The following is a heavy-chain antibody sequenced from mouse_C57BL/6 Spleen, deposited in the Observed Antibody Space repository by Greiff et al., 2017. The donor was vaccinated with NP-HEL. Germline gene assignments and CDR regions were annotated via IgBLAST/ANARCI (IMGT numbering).Heavy chain of an antibody. Sequence: VQLQQPGAELVRPGASVKLSCTASGYTFTSYWMHWVKQRPGQGLEWIGVIDPSGSYTNYNQKFKGKATLTVDTSSSTAYLQLSSLTSEDAAVYYCARPYGGGYYFDYWGQGTTLTVSS. V-gene: IGHV1-59*01. J-gene: IGHJ2*01. CDR3: ARPYGGGYYFDY. CDR1: GYTFTSYW. D-gene: IGHD1-1*01. CDR2: IDPSGSYT.